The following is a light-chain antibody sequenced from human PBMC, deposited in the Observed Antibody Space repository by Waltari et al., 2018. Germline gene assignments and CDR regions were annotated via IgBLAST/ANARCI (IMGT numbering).Light chain of an antibody. CDR2: SAS. CDR3: EQVHSFPIT. J-gene: IGKJ4*01. Sequence: QVTQSPSSVSASVGDTVTITCRANQDIRTLLVWNQQKAGKAPKLLRYSASTLQDGVPSRFSGSGSGTEFTLTIDSLQPEDFATYYCEQVHSFPITFGGGTKVEIK. V-gene: IGKV1D-12*01. CDR1: QDIRTL.